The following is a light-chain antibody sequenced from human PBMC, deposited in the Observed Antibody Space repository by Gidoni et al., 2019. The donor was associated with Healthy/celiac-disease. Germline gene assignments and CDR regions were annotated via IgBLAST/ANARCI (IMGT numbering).Light chain of an antibody. CDR1: SSAVGGYNY. J-gene: IGLJ2*01. Sequence: QSALTTPHPVSGSPGQSVTMSCTGTSSAVGGYNYVSWYHPHPGKAPNLMIYYVSTRPSGVPHRFSGSKSGNTSSLPLSGLQAEDDAVYYCRSCAGRKEGVVFGGGTKLTVL. CDR3: RSCAGRKEGVV. V-gene: IGLV2-11*01. CDR2: YVS.